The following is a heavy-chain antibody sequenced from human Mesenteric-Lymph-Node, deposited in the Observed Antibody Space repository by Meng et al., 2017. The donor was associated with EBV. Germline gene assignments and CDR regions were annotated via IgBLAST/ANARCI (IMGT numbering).Heavy chain of an antibody. CDR1: GGSFSGYY. Sequence: QVQLQQGGAGLLKPSETLSLTCAVYGGSFSGYYWSWIRQPPGKGLEWIGEINHSGSTNYNPSLKSRVTISVDTSKNQFSLKLSSVTAADTAVYYCARGEKGPIDYWGQGTLVTVSS. CDR2: INHSGST. V-gene: IGHV4-34*01. J-gene: IGHJ4*02. CDR3: ARGEKGPIDY.